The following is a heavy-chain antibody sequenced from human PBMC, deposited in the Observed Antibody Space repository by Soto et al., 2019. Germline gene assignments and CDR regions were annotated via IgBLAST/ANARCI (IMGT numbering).Heavy chain of an antibody. D-gene: IGHD6-19*01. J-gene: IGHJ6*02. CDR3: ARQSSGWYPRLYYYYGMDV. CDR1: GFTFSSYD. Sequence: PGGSLRLSCAASGFTFSSYDMHWVRQATGKGLEWVSAIGTAGDTYYPGSVKGRFTISRENAKNSLYLQMNSLRAEDTAVYYCARQSSGWYPRLYYYYGMDVWGQGTTVTVSS. V-gene: IGHV3-13*01. CDR2: IGTAGDT.